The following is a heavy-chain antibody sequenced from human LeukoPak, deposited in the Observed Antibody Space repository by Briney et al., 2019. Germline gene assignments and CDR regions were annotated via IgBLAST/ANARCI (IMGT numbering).Heavy chain of an antibody. CDR3: AKESIGGSYWDY. CDR1: GFTFSSYG. Sequence: PGGSLRLSCAASGFTFSSYGMHWVRQAPGKGLEWVAVISYDGSNKYYADSVKGRFTISRDNSKNTLYLQMNSLRAEDTAVYYCAKESIGGSYWDYWGQGTLVTVSS. CDR2: ISYDGSNK. V-gene: IGHV3-30*18. D-gene: IGHD1-26*01. J-gene: IGHJ4*02.